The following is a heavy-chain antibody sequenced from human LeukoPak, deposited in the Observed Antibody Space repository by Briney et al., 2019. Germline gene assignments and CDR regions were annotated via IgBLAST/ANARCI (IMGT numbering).Heavy chain of an antibody. D-gene: IGHD3-3*01. CDR1: VYTFTGYY. V-gene: IGHV1-2*02. J-gene: IGHJ4*02. CDR2: INPNSGGT. CDR3: ARATIFGVAESLHYFDY. Sequence: SVNVSCKASVYTFTGYYMHWVRQAPGHGLEWMGWINPNSGGTNYAQKFQGRVTMTRDTSISTAYMELSRLRSDDTAVYYCARATIFGVAESLHYFDYWGQGTLVTVSS.